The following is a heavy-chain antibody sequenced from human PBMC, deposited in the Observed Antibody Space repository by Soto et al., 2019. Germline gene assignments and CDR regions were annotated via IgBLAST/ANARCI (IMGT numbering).Heavy chain of an antibody. Sequence: SVKVSCKASGGTFSRNTISWVRQAPGQGLEWMGGIMPIFGSANYAQKFQGRVTITADENTRTVYMELSRLRSEDTAVYYCARQFDSDTTGYYYAYWGQGTLVTVSS. CDR1: GGTFSRNT. CDR2: IMPIFGSA. V-gene: IGHV1-69*13. D-gene: IGHD3-22*01. J-gene: IGHJ4*02. CDR3: ARQFDSDTTGYYYAY.